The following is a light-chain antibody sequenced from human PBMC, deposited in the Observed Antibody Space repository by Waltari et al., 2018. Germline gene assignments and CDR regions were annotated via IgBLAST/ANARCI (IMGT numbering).Light chain of an antibody. Sequence: SVLTQPPSASGAPGQRVTISCSGSNSNSGRHYVYRYQQLPGTAPKLLIYTDDQRAAGVPDRVSASKSGTSASLAIRGLRSEDEADYYCAAWDDSPSGHVVFGGGTRLTVL. V-gene: IGLV1-47*02. CDR2: TDD. CDR3: AAWDDSPSGHVV. J-gene: IGLJ2*01. CDR1: NSNSGRHY.